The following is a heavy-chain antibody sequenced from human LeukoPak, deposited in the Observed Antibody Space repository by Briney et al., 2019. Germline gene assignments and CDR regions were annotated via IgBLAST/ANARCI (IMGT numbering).Heavy chain of an antibody. CDR3: ARSGSRWGKYDWFDP. CDR1: GYTFTSYD. D-gene: IGHD3-16*01. J-gene: IGHJ5*02. CDR2: MNPNSGNT. V-gene: IGHV1-8*01. Sequence: ASVKVSCKASGYTFTSYDINWVRQATGQGLEWMGWMNPNSGNTGYAQKFQGRVTMTRNTSISTAYMELSSLRSEDTAVYYCARSGSRWGKYDWFDPWAREPWSPSPQ.